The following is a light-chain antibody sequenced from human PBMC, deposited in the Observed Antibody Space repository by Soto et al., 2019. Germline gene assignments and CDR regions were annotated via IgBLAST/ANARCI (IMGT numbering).Light chain of an antibody. CDR2: EAS. CDR1: QNINTW. CDR3: QQHGCYPLT. Sequence: DIQMTQSPSTLSASVGDRVTITCRASQNINTWLAWFQQKPGKAPKVLIYEASTLESGVPSRFSGSGFGTEFTLTINSLQPDDVATYYCQQHGCYPLTFGPGTTVDV. V-gene: IGKV1-5*03. J-gene: IGKJ3*01.